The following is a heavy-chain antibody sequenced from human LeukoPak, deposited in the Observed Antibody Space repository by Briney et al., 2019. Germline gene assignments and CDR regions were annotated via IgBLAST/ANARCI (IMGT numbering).Heavy chain of an antibody. J-gene: IGHJ5*02. D-gene: IGHD3-3*01. CDR2: ISSSSSYI. Sequence: GGSLRLSCAASGFTFSSYSMNWVRQAPGKGLEWVSSISSSSSYIYYADSVKGRFTISRDNAKNSLYLQMNSLRAEDTAVYYCARDSLYYDFWSGYQFSGFDPWGQGTLVTVSS. V-gene: IGHV3-21*01. CDR3: ARDSLYYDFWSGYQFSGFDP. CDR1: GFTFSSYS.